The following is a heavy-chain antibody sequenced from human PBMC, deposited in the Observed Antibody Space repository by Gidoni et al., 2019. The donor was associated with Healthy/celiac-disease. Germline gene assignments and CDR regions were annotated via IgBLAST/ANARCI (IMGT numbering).Heavy chain of an antibody. V-gene: IGHV3-23*01. Sequence: EVQLLEAGGGLVQPGGSLRLSCAASGFTFSSYAMGWVRQAPGKGLEWVSAISGSGGSTYYADSVKGRFTISRDNSKNTLYLQMNSLRAEDTAVYYCAKVLRGSWWSDYWGQGTLVTVSS. D-gene: IGHD6-13*01. CDR2: ISGSGGST. CDR3: AKVLRGSWWSDY. CDR1: GFTFSSYA. J-gene: IGHJ4*02.